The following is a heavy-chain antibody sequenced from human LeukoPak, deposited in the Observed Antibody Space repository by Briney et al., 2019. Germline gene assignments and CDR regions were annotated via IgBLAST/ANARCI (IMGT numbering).Heavy chain of an antibody. CDR2: ISYDGSNK. J-gene: IGHJ4*02. CDR1: GFTFSSYG. V-gene: IGHV3-30*18. CDR3: AKDLGDTAMVREGY. Sequence: QAGGSLRLSCAASGFTFSSYGMHWVRQAPGKGLEWVAVISYDGSNKYYADSVKGRFTISRDNSKNTLYLQMNSLRAEDTAVYYCAKDLGDTAMVREGYWGQGTLVTVSS. D-gene: IGHD5-18*01.